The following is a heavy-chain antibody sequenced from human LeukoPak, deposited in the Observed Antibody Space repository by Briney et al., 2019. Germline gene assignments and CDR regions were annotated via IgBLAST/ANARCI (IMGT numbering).Heavy chain of an antibody. J-gene: IGHJ5*02. CDR3: ATRNYDILTGPAGWFDP. CDR2: IYYSGST. Sequence: SETLSLTCTVSGGSISSYYWSWIRQPAGKGLEWIGYIYYSGSTSYNPSLKSRVTISVDTSKNQFSLKLSSVTAADTAVYYCATRNYDILTGPAGWFDPWGQGTLVTVSS. D-gene: IGHD3-9*01. CDR1: GGSISSYY. V-gene: IGHV4-59*12.